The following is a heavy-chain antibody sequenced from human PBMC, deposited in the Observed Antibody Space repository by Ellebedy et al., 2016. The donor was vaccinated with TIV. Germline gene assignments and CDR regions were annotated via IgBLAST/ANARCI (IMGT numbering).Heavy chain of an antibody. CDR2: VFYSGSS. CDR3: AGGWSGSSWCYFDY. D-gene: IGHD6-13*01. Sequence: MPSETLSLTCTVSGGSVSTDNYHWGWIRQPPGKGLEWLGSVFYSGSSYYNPSLRSRVTISPDTSKNQFSLELTSLTAADTAVYYCAGGWSGSSWCYFDYWGQGALVTVSS. J-gene: IGHJ4*02. V-gene: IGHV4-39*07. CDR1: GGSVSTDNYH.